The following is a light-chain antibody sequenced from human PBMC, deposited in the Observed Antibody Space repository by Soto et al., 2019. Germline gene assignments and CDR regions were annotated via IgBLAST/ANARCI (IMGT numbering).Light chain of an antibody. Sequence: EIVLTQSPGILSLSPGERATLSCRASQSVRSTYLAWYQQKPGQAPRLLIHGASSRATGIPDRFSGSGSGTDITLTISRLEAEDLAVYYCQYYSSSLSITFGQGTRLDIK. V-gene: IGKV3-20*01. J-gene: IGKJ5*01. CDR2: GAS. CDR3: QYYSSSLSIT. CDR1: QSVRSTY.